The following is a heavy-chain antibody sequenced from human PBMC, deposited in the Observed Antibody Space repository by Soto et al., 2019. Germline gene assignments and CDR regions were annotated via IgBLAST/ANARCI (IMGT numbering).Heavy chain of an antibody. CDR2: INHSGST. J-gene: IGHJ6*02. CDR1: GGSFSGYY. V-gene: IGHV4-34*01. D-gene: IGHD4-4*01. CDR3: ARGLRTTVTTIWVYYYGMDV. Sequence: ETLSLTCAVYGGSFSGYYWSWIRQPPGKGLEWIGEINHSGSTNYNPSLKSRVTISVDTSKNQFSLKLSSVTAADTAVYYCARGLRTTVTTIWVYYYGMDVWGQGTTVTSP.